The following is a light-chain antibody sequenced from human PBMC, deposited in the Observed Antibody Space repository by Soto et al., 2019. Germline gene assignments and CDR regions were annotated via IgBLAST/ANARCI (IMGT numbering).Light chain of an antibody. CDR3: QQSFSTPLS. CDR2: AAT. V-gene: IGKV1-39*01. J-gene: IGKJ4*01. Sequence: DIQMTQSPSSLSASVGDRVTISCRASQSVNKYLNWYQQKPGNVPTLLIYAATTLQGGVPSRFNGSGFGTYFTVTISNLQPEDFATYYCQQSFSTPLSFGGGTKVEIK. CDR1: QSVNKY.